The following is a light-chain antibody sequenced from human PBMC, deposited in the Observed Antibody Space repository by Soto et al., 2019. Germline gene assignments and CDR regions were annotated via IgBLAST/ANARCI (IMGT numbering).Light chain of an antibody. CDR3: SSFTSRHTYV. J-gene: IGLJ1*01. CDR2: DVN. V-gene: IGLV2-14*01. CDR1: SSDIGGYNY. Sequence: QSALTQPASVSGSPGQSTTLSCTGTSSDIGGYNYVSWYQQLPGEAPKLIIYDVNDRPSGVSTRFSGSKSGNRASLTISGLPAEDEGDYYCSSFTSRHTYVFGTGTKLTVL.